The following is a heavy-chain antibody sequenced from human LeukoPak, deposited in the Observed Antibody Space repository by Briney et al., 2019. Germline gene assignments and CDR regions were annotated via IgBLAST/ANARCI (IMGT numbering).Heavy chain of an antibody. CDR2: IYYSGST. V-gene: IGHV4-39*07. CDR1: GGSISSSSYY. CDR3: ARGRSYFDY. Sequence: SETLSLTCTVSGGSISSSSYYWGWIRQPPGKGLEWIGSIYYSGSTYYNPSPKSRVTISVDTSKNQFSLKLSSVTAADTAVYYCARGRSYFDYWGQGTLVTVSS. J-gene: IGHJ4*02.